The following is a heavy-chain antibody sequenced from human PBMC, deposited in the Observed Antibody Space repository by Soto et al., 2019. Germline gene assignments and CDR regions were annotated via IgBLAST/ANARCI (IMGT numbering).Heavy chain of an antibody. D-gene: IGHD2-2*01. J-gene: IGHJ6*02. Sequence: ASVKVSCKASGYTFTGYYIHWVRQAPGQGLEWMGWINPNSGGTNYAQKFQGWVTMTRDTSISTAYMELSRLRSDDTAVYYCARALPDIVLVPAAKYYSYYGMDVWGQGTTVTVSS. CDR1: GYTFTGYY. CDR2: INPNSGGT. V-gene: IGHV1-2*04. CDR3: ARALPDIVLVPAAKYYSYYGMDV.